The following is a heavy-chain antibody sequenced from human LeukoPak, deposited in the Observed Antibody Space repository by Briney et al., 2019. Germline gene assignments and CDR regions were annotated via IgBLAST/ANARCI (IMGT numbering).Heavy chain of an antibody. D-gene: IGHD3-22*01. CDR2: IYYSGST. V-gene: IGHV4-30-4*01. CDR3: ARRNPYYYDSSGYPGRVRRGAFDI. J-gene: IGHJ3*02. Sequence: PSQTLSLTCTVSGGSISSGDYYWSWIRQPPGKGLEWIGYIYYSGSTYYNPSLKSRVTISVDTSKNQFSLKLSSVTAADTAVYYCARRNPYYYDSSGYPGRVRRGAFDIWGQGTMVTVSS. CDR1: GGSISSGDYY.